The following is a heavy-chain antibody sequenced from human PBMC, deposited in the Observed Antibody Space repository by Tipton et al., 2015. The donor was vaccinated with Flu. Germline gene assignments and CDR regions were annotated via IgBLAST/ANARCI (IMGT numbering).Heavy chain of an antibody. CDR1: GFAFDDYA. V-gene: IGHV3-9*01. Sequence: SLRLSCEASGFAFDDYAMHWVRQAPGKGLEWVSTISWNSAIIGYADSVKGRFTISRDNGKNSLYLQMNSLRAEDTALYYCAKDIGPDIEPKVYDLYAVAYYFYGLDVWGPGATVIVSS. J-gene: IGHJ6*02. CDR2: ISWNSAII. D-gene: IGHD2-8*01. CDR3: AKDIGPDIEPKVYDLYAVAYYFYGLDV.